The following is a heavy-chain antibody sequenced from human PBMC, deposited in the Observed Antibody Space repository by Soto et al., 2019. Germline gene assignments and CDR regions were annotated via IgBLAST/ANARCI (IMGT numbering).Heavy chain of an antibody. D-gene: IGHD2-2*01. CDR2: ISAYNGNT. Sequence: QVQLVQSGAEVKKPGASVKVSCKASGYTFTSYGISWVRQAPGQGLEWMGWISAYNGNTNYAQKLQGRVTMTTDTSTSTAYMELRSLRSDDTAVYYCARVKWEDCSSTSCPDWFDPWGQGTLVTVSS. CDR1: GYTFTSYG. CDR3: ARVKWEDCSSTSCPDWFDP. V-gene: IGHV1-18*01. J-gene: IGHJ5*02.